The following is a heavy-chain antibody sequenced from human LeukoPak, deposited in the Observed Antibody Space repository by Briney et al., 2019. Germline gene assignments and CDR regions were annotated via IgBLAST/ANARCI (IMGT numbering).Heavy chain of an antibody. Sequence: SETLSLTCAVYGGSFSGYYWSWIRKPPGKGLEWIGEINHSGSTNYNPSLKSRVTISVDTSKNQFSLKLSSVTAADTAVYYCAREPAVDCSSTSCYGRNDPWGQGTLVTVSS. D-gene: IGHD2-2*01. V-gene: IGHV4-34*01. CDR1: GGSFSGYY. J-gene: IGHJ5*02. CDR2: INHSGST. CDR3: AREPAVDCSSTSCYGRNDP.